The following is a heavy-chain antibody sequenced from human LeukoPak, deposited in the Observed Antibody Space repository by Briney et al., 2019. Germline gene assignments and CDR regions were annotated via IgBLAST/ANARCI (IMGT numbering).Heavy chain of an antibody. CDR2: ISYDGSNK. D-gene: IGHD2-2*02. Sequence: GGSLRLSCAASGFIVSSNYMNWVRQAPGKGLEWVAVISYDGSNKYYADSVKGRFTISRGNSKNTLYLQMNSLRAEDTAVYYCARVRRYRGYCSSTSCYRGGEYFQHWGQGTLVTVSS. CDR3: ARVRRYRGYCSSTSCYRGGEYFQH. J-gene: IGHJ1*01. CDR1: GFIVSSNY. V-gene: IGHV3-30-3*01.